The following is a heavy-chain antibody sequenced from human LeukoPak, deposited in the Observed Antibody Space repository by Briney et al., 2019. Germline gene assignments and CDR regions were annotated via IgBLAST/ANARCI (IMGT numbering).Heavy chain of an antibody. Sequence: ASVKVSCKASGGTFSSYAISWVRQAPGQGLEWMGGIIPVFDTANYAQKFQGRVTITADESTSTAYMELSSLRSEDTAVYYCARDQDYGDAFDIWGQGTMVTVSS. CDR2: IIPVFDTA. D-gene: IGHD3-16*01. V-gene: IGHV1-69*13. CDR3: ARDQDYGDAFDI. CDR1: GGTFSSYA. J-gene: IGHJ3*02.